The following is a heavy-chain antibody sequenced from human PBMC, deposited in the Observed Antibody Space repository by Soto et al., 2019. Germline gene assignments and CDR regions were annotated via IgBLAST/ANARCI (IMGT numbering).Heavy chain of an antibody. J-gene: IGHJ6*03. CDR3: AMIVSTTPYVHYYMDV. V-gene: IGHV4-39*01. Sequence: QLQLQESGPGLVKPSETLSLTCTVSGGSISSSGHFWGWIRQPPGKGLEWIGTIFYTGSAYYNPSFQSRVAISVDSSQDQFALKLSAVTAADTAVYYCAMIVSTTPYVHYYMDVWVKGTTGTVSS. D-gene: IGHD5-12*01. CDR1: GGSISSSGHF. CDR2: IFYTGSA.